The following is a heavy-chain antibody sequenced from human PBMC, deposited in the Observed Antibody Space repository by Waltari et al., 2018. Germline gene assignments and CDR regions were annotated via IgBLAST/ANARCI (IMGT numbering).Heavy chain of an antibody. J-gene: IGHJ3*02. CDR3: ARGPRDSSGYRHDAFDI. Sequence: QVQLVQSGAEVKKPGSSVKVSCKASGGTFSSYTISWVRQAPGQGLEWMGRIIPILGIANYAQKFQGRVTITADKSTSTAYMELSSLRSEDTAVYYCARGPRDSSGYRHDAFDIWGQGTMVTVSS. V-gene: IGHV1-69*02. CDR1: GGTFSSYT. CDR2: IIPILGIA. D-gene: IGHD3-22*01.